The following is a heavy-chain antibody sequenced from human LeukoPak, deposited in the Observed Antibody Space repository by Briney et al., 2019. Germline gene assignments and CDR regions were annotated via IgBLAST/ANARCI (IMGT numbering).Heavy chain of an antibody. V-gene: IGHV4-59*11. D-gene: IGHD6-13*01. CDR1: GGSINSHY. CDR3: ASRPADSTWYGVFDY. Sequence: SETLSLTCTVSGGSINSHYWSWIRQPPGKGREWIGYVFYPGSTNYIPSLKSRVSMSLDTSRDQFSLRLTSVTAADTAIYYCASRPADSTWYGVFDYWSQGTLVTVSS. J-gene: IGHJ4*02. CDR2: VFYPGST.